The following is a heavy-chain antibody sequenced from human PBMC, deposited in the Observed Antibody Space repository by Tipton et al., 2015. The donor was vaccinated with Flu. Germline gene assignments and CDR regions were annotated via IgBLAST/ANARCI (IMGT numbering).Heavy chain of an antibody. V-gene: IGHV4-61*02. J-gene: IGHJ3*02. CDR3: ARSRDYVWGSYRYSDYDAFDI. CDR1: GDSITSGNYY. CDR2: IYLNGST. Sequence: GLVKPSQTLSLSCTVSGDSITSGNYYWTWIRQPAGKGLEWIGRIYLNGSTNYNPSLKSRVTISVDTSKNQFSLKLSSVTAADTAVYFCARSRDYVWGSYRYSDYDAFDIWGQGTMVTVSS. D-gene: IGHD3-16*02.